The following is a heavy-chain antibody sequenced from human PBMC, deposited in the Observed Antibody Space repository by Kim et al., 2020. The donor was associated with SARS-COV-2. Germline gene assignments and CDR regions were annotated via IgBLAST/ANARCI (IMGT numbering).Heavy chain of an antibody. CDR2: IYYSGST. Sequence: SETLSLTCTVSGGSISSSSYYWGWIRQPPGKGLEWIGSIYYSGSTYYNPSLKSRVTISVDTSKNQFSLKLSSVTAADTAVYYSARDGLSAENAFDIWGQGTMVTVSS. CDR1: GGSISSSSYY. V-gene: IGHV4-39*07. J-gene: IGHJ3*02. D-gene: IGHD2-2*03. CDR3: ARDGLSAENAFDI.